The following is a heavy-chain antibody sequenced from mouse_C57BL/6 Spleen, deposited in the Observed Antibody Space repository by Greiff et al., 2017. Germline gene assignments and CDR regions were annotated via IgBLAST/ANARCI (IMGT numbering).Heavy chain of an antibody. CDR1: GYTFTSYW. CDR2: IDPNSGGT. D-gene: IGHD2-5*01. CDR3: ARGAIVTLYAMDY. V-gene: IGHV1-72*01. J-gene: IGHJ4*01. Sequence: QVHVKQPGAELVKPGASVKLSCKASGYTFTSYWMHWVKQRPGRGLEWIGRIDPNSGGTKYNEKFKGKATLTVDKPSSTAYVQLSSLTSEDSAVYYCARGAIVTLYAMDYWGQGTSVTVSS.